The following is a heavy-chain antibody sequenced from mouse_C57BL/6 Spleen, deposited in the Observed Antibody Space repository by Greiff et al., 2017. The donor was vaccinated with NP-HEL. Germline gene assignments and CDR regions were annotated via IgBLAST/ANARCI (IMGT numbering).Heavy chain of an antibody. CDR1: GFTFSSYA. CDR2: ISDGGSYT. CDR3: AREDYSGAMDY. D-gene: IGHD1-1*01. V-gene: IGHV5-4*01. Sequence: EVMLVESGGGLVKPGGSLKLSCAASGFTFSSYAMSWVRQTPEKRLEWVATISDGGSYTYYPDNVKGRFTISRDNAKNNLYLQMSHLKSEDTAMYYCAREDYSGAMDYWGQGTSVTVSS. J-gene: IGHJ4*01.